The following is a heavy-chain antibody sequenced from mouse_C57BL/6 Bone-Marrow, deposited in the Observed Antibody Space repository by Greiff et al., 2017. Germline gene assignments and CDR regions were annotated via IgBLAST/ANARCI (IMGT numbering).Heavy chain of an antibody. CDR3: ARVEFDGSSGDWYFDV. V-gene: IGHV1-85*01. J-gene: IGHJ1*03. Sequence: QVQLQQSGPELVKPGASVKLSCKASGYTFTSSDINWVKQRPGQGLEWIGWIYPRVGSTKYNETFRGKATLTVDTSSSTAYMELHSLTSEDSAVYFCARVEFDGSSGDWYFDVWGTGTTVTVSS. D-gene: IGHD1-1*01. CDR1: GYTFTSSD. CDR2: IYPRVGST.